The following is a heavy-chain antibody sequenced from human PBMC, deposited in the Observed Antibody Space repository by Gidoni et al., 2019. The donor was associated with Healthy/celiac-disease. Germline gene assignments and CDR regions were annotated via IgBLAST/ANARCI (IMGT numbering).Heavy chain of an antibody. CDR3: ARDYGLGNNWFDP. V-gene: IGHV3-21*01. D-gene: IGHD3-10*01. CDR1: GFTFSSYS. CDR2: ISSSSSYI. Sequence: VQLLESGGGLVKPGGSLRLSCAASGFTFSSYSMNWLRQAPGKGLEWVSSISSSSSYIYYADSVKGKFTISRDNAKNSLYLQMNSLRAEDTAVYYCARDYGLGNNWFDPWGQGTLVTVSS. J-gene: IGHJ5*02.